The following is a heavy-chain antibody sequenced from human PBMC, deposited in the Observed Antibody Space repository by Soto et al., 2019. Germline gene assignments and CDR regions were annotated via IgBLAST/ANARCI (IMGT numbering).Heavy chain of an antibody. CDR1: GFAFSSYE. CDR2: ISSTSATI. J-gene: IGHJ6*02. V-gene: IGHV3-48*03. CDR3: ARAAGIMTRGFHGMDV. Sequence: EVQLVESGGGLVQLGGSLRLSCTASGFAFSSYEMNWVRQAPGKGPEWVSYISSTSATIHYVDSVKGRFTISRDNAKNSVYLQMNSLRAEDSAIYYCARAAGIMTRGFHGMDVWGQGTTVTVSS. D-gene: IGHD3-10*01.